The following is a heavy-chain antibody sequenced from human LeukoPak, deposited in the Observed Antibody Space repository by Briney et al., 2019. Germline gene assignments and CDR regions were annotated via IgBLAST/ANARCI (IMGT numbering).Heavy chain of an antibody. D-gene: IGHD6-19*01. Sequence: GASVKVSCKASGGTFSSYAISWVRQAPGQGLEWMGRIIPILGIANYAQKFQGRVTITADKSTSTAYMELSSLRSEDTAVYYCARVIAVAEDPFYFDYWGQGTLVTVSS. CDR3: ARVIAVAEDPFYFDY. CDR1: GGTFSSYA. V-gene: IGHV1-69*04. CDR2: IIPILGIA. J-gene: IGHJ4*02.